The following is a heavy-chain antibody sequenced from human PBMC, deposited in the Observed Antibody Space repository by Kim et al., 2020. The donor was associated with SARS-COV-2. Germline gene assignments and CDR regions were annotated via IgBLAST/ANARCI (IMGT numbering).Heavy chain of an antibody. D-gene: IGHD1-1*01. CDR3: ASELERNYYYYGMDV. V-gene: IGHV3-23*01. Sequence: GGSLRLSCAASGFTFSSYAMSWVRQAPGKGLEWVSAISGSGGSTYYADSVKGRFTISRDNSKNTLYLQMNSLRAEDTAVYYCASELERNYYYYGMDVWGQGTTVTVSS. J-gene: IGHJ6*02. CDR1: GFTFSSYA. CDR2: ISGSGGST.